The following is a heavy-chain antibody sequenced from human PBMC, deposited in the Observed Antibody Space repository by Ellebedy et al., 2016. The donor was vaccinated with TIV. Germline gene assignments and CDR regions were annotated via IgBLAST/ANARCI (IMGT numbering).Heavy chain of an antibody. J-gene: IGHJ5*02. CDR3: ARGVVPAAIFWTQNWFDP. CDR1: GFTFSGFS. D-gene: IGHD2-2*02. CDR2: IGSTGNSI. V-gene: IGHV3-21*01. Sequence: GGSLRLSCAASGFTFSGFSMKWVRQAPGKGLEWVSSIGSTGNSIYYADSVRGRFTISRDNAKNTLYLQMNSLRAEDTAVYYCARGVVPAAIFWTQNWFDPWGQGTLVTVSS.